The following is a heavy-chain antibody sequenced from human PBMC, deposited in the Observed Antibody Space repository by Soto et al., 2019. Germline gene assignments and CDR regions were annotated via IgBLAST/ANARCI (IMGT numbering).Heavy chain of an antibody. CDR1: VGSFSSYT. J-gene: IGHJ6*03. D-gene: IGHD5-18*01. Sequence: SVKVSCKASVGSFSSYTISWVRQAPGQGLEWMGRIIPILGIANYAQKFQGRVTITADKSTSTAYMELSSLRSEDTAVYYCARGGYASYGYGNYYYYYMDDWGKGTTVTVSS. CDR2: IIPILGIA. CDR3: ARGGYASYGYGNYYYYYMDD. V-gene: IGHV1-69*02.